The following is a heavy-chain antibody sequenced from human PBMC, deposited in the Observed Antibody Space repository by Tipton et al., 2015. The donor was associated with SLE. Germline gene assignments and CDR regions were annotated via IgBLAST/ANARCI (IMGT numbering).Heavy chain of an antibody. CDR3: ARGGFIRMGQWFDP. CDR1: GGSISSSIPY. CDR2: IYHTGTT. V-gene: IGHV4-39*01. D-gene: IGHD2-8*01. Sequence: TLSLTCTVSGGSISSSIPYWGWIRQPPGKGLEWIGNIYHTGTTHYNPSLKSRVTMSVDTSRNQFSLKLSSVTAADTAVYYCARGGFIRMGQWFDPWGQGTLVTVSS. J-gene: IGHJ5*02.